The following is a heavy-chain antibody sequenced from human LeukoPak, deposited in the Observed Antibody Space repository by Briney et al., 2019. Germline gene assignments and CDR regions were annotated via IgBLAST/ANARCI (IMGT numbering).Heavy chain of an antibody. D-gene: IGHD2-2*01. Sequence: ASVKVSCKASGYTFTRYYMHWVRQATGQGLEWMGIIHPSSGSTSYAQKFEGRVTLTRDTSTSTLYMELISLRSEDTAVYYCARDSDTSSLADPWGQGTLVTVSS. CDR3: ARDSDTSSLADP. V-gene: IGHV1-46*01. CDR2: IHPSSGST. J-gene: IGHJ5*02. CDR1: GYTFTRYY.